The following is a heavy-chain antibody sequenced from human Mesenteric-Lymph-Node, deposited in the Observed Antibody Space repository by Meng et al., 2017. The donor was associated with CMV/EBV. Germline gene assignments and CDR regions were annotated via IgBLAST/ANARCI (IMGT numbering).Heavy chain of an antibody. CDR1: GFTFYDYA. CDR2: INWNSGSL. CDR3: VKDLRVRGEWITMVRGADS. J-gene: IGHJ4*02. Sequence: SLKISCAASGFTFYDYAMHWVRPGPGRGLEWISGINWNSGSLAYADSVRGRFTISRDNAKDSLYLQMNSLKNEDSALYYCVKDLRVRGEWITMVRGADSWGQGTLVTVSS. D-gene: IGHD3-10*01. V-gene: IGHV3-9*01.